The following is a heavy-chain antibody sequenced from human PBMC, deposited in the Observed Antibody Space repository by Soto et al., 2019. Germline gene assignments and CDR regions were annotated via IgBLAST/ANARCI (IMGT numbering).Heavy chain of an antibody. J-gene: IGHJ4*02. CDR1: GFTLGDYA. CDR2: IRSKAYGGTA. Sequence: GGSLSLSCTASGFTLGDYAMSWFRQAPGKGLEWVGLIRSKAYGGTAEYAASVKGRFTISRDDSKSIAYLQMDSLKVEDTAVYYCTKTSSIAARWPYYFDYWGQGTLVTVSS. CDR3: TKTSSIAARWPYYFDY. D-gene: IGHD6-6*01. V-gene: IGHV3-49*03.